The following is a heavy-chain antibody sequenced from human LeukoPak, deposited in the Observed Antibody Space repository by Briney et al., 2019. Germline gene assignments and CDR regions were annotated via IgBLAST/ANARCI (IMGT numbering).Heavy chain of an antibody. J-gene: IGHJ4*02. V-gene: IGHV1-2*02. Sequence: ASVKVSCKASGYTFTGYYMHWVRQAPGQGLEWMGWINPNSGGTNYAQRFQGRVTMTRDTSISTAYMELSRLRSDDTAVYYCARDLSKASPYPNWGQGTLATVSS. CDR3: ARDLSKASPYPN. CDR1: GYTFTGYY. CDR2: INPNSGGT. D-gene: IGHD2/OR15-2a*01.